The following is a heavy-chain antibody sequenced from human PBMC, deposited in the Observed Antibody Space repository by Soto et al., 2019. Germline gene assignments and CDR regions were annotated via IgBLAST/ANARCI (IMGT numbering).Heavy chain of an antibody. J-gene: IGHJ4*02. CDR1: GGSISSGGYY. Sequence: SETLSLTCTVSGGSISSGGYYWSWIRQHPGKGLEWIGYIYYSGSTYYNPSLKSRVTISVDTSKNQFSLKLSSVTAADTAVYYCARDNTAMAPNYFDYWGQGTLVTVS. CDR2: IYYSGST. V-gene: IGHV4-31*03. D-gene: IGHD5-18*01. CDR3: ARDNTAMAPNYFDY.